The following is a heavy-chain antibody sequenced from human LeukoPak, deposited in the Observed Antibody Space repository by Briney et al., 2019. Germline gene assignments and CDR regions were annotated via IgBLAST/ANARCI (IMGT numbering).Heavy chain of an antibody. CDR1: SGSITSYY. CDR3: ASGCSGGSCYLGYMDV. CDR2: IYHSGST. J-gene: IGHJ6*03. Sequence: SETLSLTCSVSSGSITSYYWSWLRQPPGKGLEWIGSIYHSGSTYYNPSLKSRVTISVDTSKNQFSLKLSSVTAADTAVYYCASGCSGGSCYLGYMDVWGKGTTVTVSS. D-gene: IGHD2-15*01. V-gene: IGHV4-59*08.